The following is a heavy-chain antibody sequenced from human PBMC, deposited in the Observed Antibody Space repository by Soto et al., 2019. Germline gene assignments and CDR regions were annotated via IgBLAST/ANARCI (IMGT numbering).Heavy chain of an antibody. CDR3: AHTHYRGVIPNPFDY. CDR2: IYWADDK. D-gene: IGHD3-10*01. Sequence: QITLKESGPTLVKPTQTLTLTCTVSGISLSTTGVGVAWIHQPPGKALEWLAVIYWADDKEYSPSLKNRLTITKDTSKNQVVLMMTNMDRVDTATYYCAHTHYRGVIPNPFDYWGQGTPVTVSS. CDR1: GISLSTTGVG. V-gene: IGHV2-5*02. J-gene: IGHJ4*02.